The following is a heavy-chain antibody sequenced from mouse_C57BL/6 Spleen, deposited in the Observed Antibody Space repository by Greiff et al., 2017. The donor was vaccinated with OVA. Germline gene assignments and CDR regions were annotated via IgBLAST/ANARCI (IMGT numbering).Heavy chain of an antibody. D-gene: IGHD1-1*01. Sequence: QVQLKQPGAELVKPGASVKMSCKASGYTFTSYWITWVKQRPGQGLEWIGDIYPGSGSTNYNEKFKSKATLTVDTSSSTAYMQLSSLTSEDSAVYYCARDSDYGSSYSGGYFDYWGQGTTLTVSS. CDR1: GYTFTSYW. J-gene: IGHJ2*01. CDR2: IYPGSGST. V-gene: IGHV1-55*01. CDR3: ARDSDYGSSYSGGYFDY.